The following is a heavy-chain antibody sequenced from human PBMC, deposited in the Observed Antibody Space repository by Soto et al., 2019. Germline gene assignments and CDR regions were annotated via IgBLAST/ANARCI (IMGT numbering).Heavy chain of an antibody. CDR1: GFTFSSYS. V-gene: IGHV3-48*01. CDR2: ISSSSSTI. J-gene: IGHJ4*02. D-gene: IGHD2-15*01. CDR3: ARDSPGYCSGGSCYSADY. Sequence: EVQLVESGGGLVQPGGSLRLSCAASGFTFSSYSMNWVRQAPGKGLEWVSYISSSSSTIYYADSVKGRFTISRDNAKNSLYLQMNSLRAEDTAVYYCARDSPGYCSGGSCYSADYWGQGTLVTVSS.